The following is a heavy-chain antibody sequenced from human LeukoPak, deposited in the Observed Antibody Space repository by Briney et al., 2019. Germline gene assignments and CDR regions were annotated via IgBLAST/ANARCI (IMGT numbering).Heavy chain of an antibody. J-gene: IGHJ4*02. CDR3: ARANSSGWYSTSWDFDY. V-gene: IGHV1-69*13. CDR1: GGTFSSYA. D-gene: IGHD6-19*01. CDR2: IIPIFGTA. Sequence: GASVKVSCKASGGTFSSYAISWVRQAPGQGLEWMGGIIPIFGTANYAQKFQGRVTITADESTSTAYMELSSLRSEDTAVYYCARANSSGWYSTSWDFDYWGQGTLVTVSS.